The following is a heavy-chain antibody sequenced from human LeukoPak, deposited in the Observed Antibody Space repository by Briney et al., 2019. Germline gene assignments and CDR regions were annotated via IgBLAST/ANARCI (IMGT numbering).Heavy chain of an antibody. CDR2: INAGNGNT. CDR3: ARKSSQWELPEGAFDI. D-gene: IGHD1-26*01. CDR1: GYTFTSYA. Sequence: ASVKVSCKASGYTFTSYAMHWVRQAPGQRLEWMGWINAGNGNTKYSQKFQGRVTITRDTSASTAYMELSSLRSEDTAVYYCARKSSQWELPEGAFDIWGQGTMVTVSS. V-gene: IGHV1-3*01. J-gene: IGHJ3*02.